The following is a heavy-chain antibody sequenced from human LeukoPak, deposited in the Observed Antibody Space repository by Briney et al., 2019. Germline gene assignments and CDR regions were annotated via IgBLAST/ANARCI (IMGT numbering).Heavy chain of an antibody. CDR3: ARHRIAAADSDAFDI. CDR2: IYYSGST. V-gene: IGHV4-59*01. J-gene: IGHJ3*02. CDR1: GGSLSSYY. D-gene: IGHD6-13*01. Sequence: PSETLSLTCTVSGGSLSSYYWSWIRQPPGKGLEWIGYIYYSGSTNYNPSLKSRVTISVDTSKNQFSLKLSSVTAADTAVYYCARHRIAAADSDAFDIWGQGTMVTVSS.